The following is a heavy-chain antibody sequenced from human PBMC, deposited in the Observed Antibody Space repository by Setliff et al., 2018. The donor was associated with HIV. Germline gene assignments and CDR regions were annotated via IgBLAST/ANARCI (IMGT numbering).Heavy chain of an antibody. J-gene: IGHJ4*02. V-gene: IGHV4-39*07. Sequence: SETLSLTCTVSGGSISSNNYYWGWIRQTPGKGLEWIGSIFYSETVYYGGRTYYRPSLKSRVTISVDTSKSQFSLKLSSVTAADTAVYYCARGVPLLPPHYWGQGTLVTVSS. CDR2: IFYSETVYYGGRT. CDR1: GGSISSNNYY. CDR3: ARGVPLLPPHY. D-gene: IGHD2-21*02.